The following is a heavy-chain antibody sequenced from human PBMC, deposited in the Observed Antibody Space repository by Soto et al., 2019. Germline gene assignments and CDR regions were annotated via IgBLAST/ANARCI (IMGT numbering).Heavy chain of an antibody. CDR3: ARDCTGDSCFCIY. Sequence: QVQLVQSAAEVKKPGASVKVSCKASGYTLTNYAISWVRQAPGQGPEWMGWINTYNGNSNYAQKFQGRVTMTTDTSTNTAYMELRSLTSDDTAVYYCARDCTGDSCFCIYWGQGTLVTVSS. J-gene: IGHJ4*02. CDR2: INTYNGNS. D-gene: IGHD2-15*01. CDR1: GYTLTNYA. V-gene: IGHV1-18*01.